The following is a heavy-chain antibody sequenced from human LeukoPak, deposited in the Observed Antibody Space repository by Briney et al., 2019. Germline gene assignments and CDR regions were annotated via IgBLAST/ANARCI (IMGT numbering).Heavy chain of an antibody. CDR1: GYTFTRYD. D-gene: IGHD2/OR15-2a*01. CDR3: ARGEYMYGHHIDY. V-gene: IGHV1-8*01. J-gene: IGHJ4*02. CDR2: MNPDNGNT. Sequence: ASVKVSCKASGYTFTRYDINWVRQASGQGLEWMGWMNPDNGNTGYAQKFQGRIKMTSHNSISTFFMELSSLTYEDTAVYFCARGEYMYGHHIDYWGQGNLVTVSS.